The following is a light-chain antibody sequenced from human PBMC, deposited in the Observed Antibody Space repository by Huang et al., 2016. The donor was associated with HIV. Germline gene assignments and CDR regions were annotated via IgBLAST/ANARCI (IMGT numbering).Light chain of an antibody. CDR1: QGISNS. V-gene: IGKV1-NL1*01. CDR2: VAS. J-gene: IGKJ1*01. CDR3: QQNFSPLRT. Sequence: DIQMTQSPSSLSAYVGDRVNITCRTSQGISNSLAWYQQKPGEDPKLLLYVASSVESWVPYRFGGSGAETHYTLTISSLQPEDSATYYCQQNFSPLRTFGQGTKVEIK.